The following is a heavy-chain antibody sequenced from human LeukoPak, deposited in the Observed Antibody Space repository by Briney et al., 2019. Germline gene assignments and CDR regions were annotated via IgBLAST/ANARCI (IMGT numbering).Heavy chain of an antibody. CDR3: ASGYPHSDL. CDR1: GFDLNAYE. CDR2: MGVSVHTK. V-gene: IGHV3-48*03. J-gene: IGHJ5*02. Sequence: GGSLRLSCAASGFDLNAYEMNWGRQAPGKRLEWFADMGVSVHTKDYADSVKGRFTIPRDNAGPSMCLQLNSLRGEDQAGYYFASGYPHSDLWGQGTLVTVSS. D-gene: IGHD6-25*01.